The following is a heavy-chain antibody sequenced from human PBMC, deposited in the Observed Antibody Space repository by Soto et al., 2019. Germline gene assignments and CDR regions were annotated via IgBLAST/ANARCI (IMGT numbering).Heavy chain of an antibody. CDR2: INHSGST. V-gene: IGHV4-34*01. CDR1: GGAFSVYY. D-gene: IGHD3-10*01. J-gene: IGHJ6*01. CDR3: ARGNYYGRSISDDYYGMDV. Sequence: SETLSLTCAVYGGAFSVYYWSLMRQAPGKGLEWIGEINHSGSTNYNPSLKSRVTISVDTSKNQFSLKLSSVTAADTAVYSCARGNYYGRSISDDYYGMDVWGQATSVTGSS.